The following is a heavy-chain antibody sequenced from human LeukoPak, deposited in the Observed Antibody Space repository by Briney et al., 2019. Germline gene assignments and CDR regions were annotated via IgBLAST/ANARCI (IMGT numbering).Heavy chain of an antibody. CDR3: ARELRYYYDSSGHNRIDY. CDR1: GGSFSGYY. J-gene: IGHJ4*02. D-gene: IGHD3-22*01. V-gene: IGHV4-34*01. CDR2: ISHSGST. Sequence: SETLSLTCAVYGGSFSGYYWSWIRQPPGKGLEWIGEISHSGSTNYNPSLKSRVTISVDTSKNQFSLKLSSVTAADTAVYYCARELRYYYDSSGHNRIDYWGQGTLVTVSS.